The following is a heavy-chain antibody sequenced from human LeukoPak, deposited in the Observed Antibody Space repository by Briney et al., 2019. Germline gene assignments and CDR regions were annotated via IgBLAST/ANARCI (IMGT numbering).Heavy chain of an antibody. D-gene: IGHD1-26*01. CDR2: IYSDGST. CDR1: GFIFSGDF. Sequence: PGGSLRLSCAASGFIFSGDFMSWVRQAPGKGLEWVSVIYSDGSTYYADSVKGRFTISRDNSKNTLDLQVTGLRAEDTAVYYCARERGRGRDSPWFDYWGQGTLVTVSP. CDR3: ARERGRGRDSPWFDY. V-gene: IGHV3-53*01. J-gene: IGHJ4*02.